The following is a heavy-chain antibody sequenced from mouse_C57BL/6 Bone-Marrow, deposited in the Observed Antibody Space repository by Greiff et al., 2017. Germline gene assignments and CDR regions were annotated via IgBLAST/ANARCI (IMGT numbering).Heavy chain of an antibody. CDR1: GYAFSSSW. Sequence: QVQLQQSGPELVKPGASVKISCKASGYAFSSSWMNWVKQRPGKGLEWIGRIYPGDGDTNYNGKFKGKATLTADKSSSTAYMQLSSLTSEDSAVYFCARVGYSNRAMGYWGQGTSVTVSS. V-gene: IGHV1-82*01. CDR2: IYPGDGDT. CDR3: ARVGYSNRAMGY. J-gene: IGHJ4*01. D-gene: IGHD2-5*01.